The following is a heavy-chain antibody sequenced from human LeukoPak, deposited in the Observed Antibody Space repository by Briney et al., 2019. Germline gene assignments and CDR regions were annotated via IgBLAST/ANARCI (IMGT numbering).Heavy chain of an antibody. V-gene: IGHV3-21*01. J-gene: IGHJ4*02. CDR3: ASMNDYGDHDY. D-gene: IGHD4-17*01. CDR1: GFTFSSYS. CDR2: ISSSSSHI. Sequence: GGSLRLSCAASGFTFSSYSMNWVRQAPGKGLEWVSSISSSSSHIYYADSVKGRFTISRDNAKNSLYLQMNSLRAEDTAVYYCASMNDYGDHDYWGQGTLVTVSS.